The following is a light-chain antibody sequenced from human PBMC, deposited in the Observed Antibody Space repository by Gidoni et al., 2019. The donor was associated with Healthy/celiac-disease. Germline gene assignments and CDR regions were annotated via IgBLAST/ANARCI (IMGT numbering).Light chain of an antibody. CDR2: KAS. V-gene: IGKV1-5*03. J-gene: IGKJ2*01. CDR3: QQYNSYSPKYT. Sequence: DLQMTQSPSTLSASVGDRVTITCRASQSISSWLAWYQQKPGKAPKLLIYKASSLESGVPSRFSGSGSGTEFTLTISSLQPDDFATYYCQQYNSYSPKYTFGQGTKLEIK. CDR1: QSISSW.